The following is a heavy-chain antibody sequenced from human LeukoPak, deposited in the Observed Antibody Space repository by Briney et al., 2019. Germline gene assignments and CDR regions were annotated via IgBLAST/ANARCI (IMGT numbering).Heavy chain of an antibody. CDR2: IYYSGSS. CDR1: GGSINNGGYY. J-gene: IGHJ3*02. D-gene: IGHD6-6*01. V-gene: IGHV4-31*03. Sequence: SQTLSLTCTVSGGSINNGGYYWSWIRQHPGKGLEWIGYIYYSGSSYYNPSLRSRVTISVDTSKNQFSLKLSSVTAADTAVYYCARVKEYSSSPGAFDIWGQGTMVTVSS. CDR3: ARVKEYSSSPGAFDI.